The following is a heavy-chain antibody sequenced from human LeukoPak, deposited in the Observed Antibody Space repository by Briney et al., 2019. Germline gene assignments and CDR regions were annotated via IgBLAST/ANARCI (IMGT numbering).Heavy chain of an antibody. V-gene: IGHV1-8*01. Sequence: ASVKVSCQASGYTFTSYDINWVRQATGQGLEWMGWMNPNTGNTGYAQKFQGRVTMTRNTSIRTAYMELSSLRSEDTAVYYCARKFLGSRGYYFDYWGQGTLVTVSS. CDR3: ARKFLGSRGYYFDY. D-gene: IGHD3-10*01. J-gene: IGHJ4*02. CDR2: MNPNTGNT. CDR1: GYTFTSYD.